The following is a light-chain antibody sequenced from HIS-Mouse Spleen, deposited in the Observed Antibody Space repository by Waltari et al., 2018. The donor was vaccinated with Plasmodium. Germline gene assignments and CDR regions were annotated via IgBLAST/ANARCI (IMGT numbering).Light chain of an antibody. CDR1: ALPKNY. Sequence: SYELTQPPSVSVSPGQTARITCSGDALPKNYAYWYQQNSGQAPVLVIYEDSKRHSGIPERFSGSSSGTMATLTISGAQVEDEADYYCYSTDSSGNHRVFGGGTKLTVL. CDR2: EDS. J-gene: IGLJ3*02. CDR3: YSTDSSGNHRV. V-gene: IGLV3-10*01.